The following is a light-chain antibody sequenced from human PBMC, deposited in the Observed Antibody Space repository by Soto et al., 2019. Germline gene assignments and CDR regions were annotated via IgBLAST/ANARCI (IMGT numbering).Light chain of an antibody. CDR2: RAS. J-gene: IGKJ1*01. Sequence: IVLTQSPGTLSLTPGERATLSCRASQSVSSKLAWYQQKPGQAPRLLIYRASTRATNIPARFSGSGPGTEFTLTISSLQSEDFAVYYCQQYNNWPPATFGQGTKVDIK. V-gene: IGKV3-15*01. CDR1: QSVSSK. CDR3: QQYNNWPPAT.